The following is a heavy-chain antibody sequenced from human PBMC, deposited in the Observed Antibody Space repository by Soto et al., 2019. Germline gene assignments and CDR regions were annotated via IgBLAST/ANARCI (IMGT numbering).Heavy chain of an antibody. CDR3: AQDMFSRGYSGPDY. CDR2: IRWDGGGT. Sequence: GGSLRLSCAASGFIFDDYAMYWVRQAPGKGLEWVSLIRWDGGGTYYTDSVKGRFTISRDSSKNSLYLQMNSLRPEDTGIYYCAQDMFSRGYSGPDYWGRGTLVTVSS. D-gene: IGHD5-12*01. CDR1: GFIFDDYA. V-gene: IGHV3-43D*04. J-gene: IGHJ4*01.